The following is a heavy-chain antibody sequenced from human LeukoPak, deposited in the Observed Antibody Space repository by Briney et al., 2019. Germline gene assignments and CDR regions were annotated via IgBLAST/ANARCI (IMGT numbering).Heavy chain of an antibody. CDR2: ISWDGGST. J-gene: IGHJ6*03. D-gene: IGHD3-22*01. CDR3: AREYYYDSSGYPPDHYYYYMDV. CDR1: GFTFDDYG. Sequence: GGSLRLSCAASGFTFDDYGMSWVRQAPGKGLEWVSLISWDGGSTYYADSVKGRFTISRDNSKNSLYLQMNSLRAEDTALYYCAREYYYDSSGYPPDHYYYYMDVWGKGTTVTVSS. V-gene: IGHV3-43D*03.